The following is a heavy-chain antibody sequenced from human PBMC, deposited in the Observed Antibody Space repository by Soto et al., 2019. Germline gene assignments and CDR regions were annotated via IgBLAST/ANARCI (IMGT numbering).Heavy chain of an antibody. Sequence: QVPLVQSGAEVKKPGASVKVSCKASGYTFTSYGISWVRQAPGQGLEWMGWISAYNGNTNYAQKLQGRDTMTTDTSTSTAYMELRSLRSDDTAVYYCARDGDYDSSGYSAWADYWGQGTLVTVSS. D-gene: IGHD3-22*01. J-gene: IGHJ4*02. CDR2: ISAYNGNT. CDR1: GYTFTSYG. V-gene: IGHV1-18*01. CDR3: ARDGDYDSSGYSAWADY.